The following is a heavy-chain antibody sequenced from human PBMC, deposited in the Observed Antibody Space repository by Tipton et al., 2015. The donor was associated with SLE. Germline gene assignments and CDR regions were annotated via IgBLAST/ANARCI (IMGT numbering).Heavy chain of an antibody. CDR3: ARRDSGGYQGLPHWYFDL. CDR2: IYPGDSDT. J-gene: IGHJ2*01. V-gene: IGHV5-51*03. Sequence: VQLVQSGAEGKKPGESLKISCKGSGYSFTSYWIGWVRQMPGKGLEWMGIIYPGDSDTRYSPSFQGQVTFSADKSISTAYLQGSSLKASDTAMYYCARRDSGGYQGLPHWYFDLWGRGTLVTVSS. CDR1: GYSFTSYW. D-gene: IGHD1-26*01.